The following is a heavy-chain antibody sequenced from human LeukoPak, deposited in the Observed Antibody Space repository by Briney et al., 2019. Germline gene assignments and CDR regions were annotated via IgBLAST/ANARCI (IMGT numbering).Heavy chain of an antibody. V-gene: IGHV3-53*01. Sequence: PGGSLRLSCAASGFTVSSNYMSWVRQAPGKGLEWVSVIYSGGSTYYADSVKGRFTISRDNSKNTLYLQMNSLRAEDTAVYYCARVHDFWSGYSLDYWGQGTLVTVSS. CDR2: IYSGGST. CDR3: ARVHDFWSGYSLDY. J-gene: IGHJ4*02. D-gene: IGHD3-3*01. CDR1: GFTVSSNY.